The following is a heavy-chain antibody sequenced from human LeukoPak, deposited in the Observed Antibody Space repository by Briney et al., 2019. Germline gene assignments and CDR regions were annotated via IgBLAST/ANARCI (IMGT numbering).Heavy chain of an antibody. J-gene: IGHJ3*02. V-gene: IGHV3-11*04. CDR2: ISDTGFTT. CDR3: ARHGAVTPGAFDI. Sequence: KAGGSLRLSCAASGFIINDYFMTWIRQTPGKGLEWIADISDTGFTTYYADSVKGRFTVSRDNAKNTLYVQMNSLRAEDTAVYYCARHGAVTPGAFDIWGQGTMVTVSS. D-gene: IGHD4-17*01. CDR1: GFIINDYF.